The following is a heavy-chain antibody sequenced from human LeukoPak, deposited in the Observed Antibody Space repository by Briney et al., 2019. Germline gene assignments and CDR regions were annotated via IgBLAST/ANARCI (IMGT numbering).Heavy chain of an antibody. V-gene: IGHV1-46*01. D-gene: IGHD1-26*01. Sequence: ASVKVSCKASGYTFTSHYMHWVRQAPGQGLEWMGIINPSGGSTSYAQRFQGRVSMTRDTSTSTVYMELSSLRSEDTAVYYCATAGGSYYFDYWGQGTLVTVSS. CDR2: INPSGGST. CDR3: ATAGGSYYFDY. J-gene: IGHJ4*02. CDR1: GYTFTSHY.